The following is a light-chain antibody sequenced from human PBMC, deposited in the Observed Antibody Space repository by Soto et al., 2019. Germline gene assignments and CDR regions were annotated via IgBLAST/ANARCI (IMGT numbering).Light chain of an antibody. CDR2: GAS. Sequence: EIVMTQSPASLSVSPGDGATLSCRASQSVASNVAWYQQKPGQGPRLLIHGASTRAAGVPARFSGSGSGTDFPLTISSLQFEDFAVYYCQQYHNWPPQYTFGQGTKLQIK. CDR1: QSVASN. V-gene: IGKV3-15*01. J-gene: IGKJ2*01. CDR3: QQYHNWPPQYT.